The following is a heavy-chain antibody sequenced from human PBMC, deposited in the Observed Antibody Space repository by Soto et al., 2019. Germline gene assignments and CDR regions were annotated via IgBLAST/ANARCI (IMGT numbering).Heavy chain of an antibody. J-gene: IGHJ4*02. CDR1: GFTFSSYA. D-gene: IGHD3-22*01. CDR3: ARDDSSGYYYAPVDY. V-gene: IGHV3-30-3*01. CDR2: ISYDGSNK. Sequence: PGGSLRLSCAASGFTFSSYAMHWVRQAPGKGLEWVAVISYDGSNKYYADSVKGRFTISRDNSKNTLYLQMNSLRAEDTAVYYCARDDSSGYYYAPVDYWGQGTLVTVSS.